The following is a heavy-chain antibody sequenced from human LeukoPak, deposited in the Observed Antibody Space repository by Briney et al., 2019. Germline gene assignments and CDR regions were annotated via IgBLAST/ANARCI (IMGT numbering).Heavy chain of an antibody. CDR3: ARVGGYRQYYFDY. J-gene: IGHJ4*02. CDR1: GDSINSGGYS. Sequence: TLSLTCTVSGDSINSGGYSWSWIRQPPGKGLEWIGYTSHTGSTYYNPSLKSRVTISVDRSKNHFSLRLNSVTAADTAVYYCARVGGYRQYYFDYWGQGTLVTVSS. V-gene: IGHV4-30-2*01. D-gene: IGHD5-18*01. CDR2: TSHTGST.